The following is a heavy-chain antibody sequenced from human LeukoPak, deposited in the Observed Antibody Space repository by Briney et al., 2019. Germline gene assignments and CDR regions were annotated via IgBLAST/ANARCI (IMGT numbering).Heavy chain of an antibody. CDR1: GYTFTSYY. CDR3: ARDVPTIFGVVIGIDYYYGMDV. CDR2: INPSGGST. V-gene: IGHV1-46*01. Sequence: ASVKVSCKASGYTFTSYYMHWVRQAPGQGLEWMGIINPSGGSTSYAQKFQGRVTMTRDTSTSTAYMELSSLRSEDTAVYYCARDVPTIFGVVIGIDYYYGMDVWGQGTTVTVSS. D-gene: IGHD3-3*01. J-gene: IGHJ6*02.